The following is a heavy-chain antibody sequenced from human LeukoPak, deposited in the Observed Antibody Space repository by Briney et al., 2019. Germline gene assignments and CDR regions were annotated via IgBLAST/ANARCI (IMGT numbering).Heavy chain of an antibody. Sequence: ASVKVSCKASGYTFTNYWIQWVRQAPGQGLEWMGLINPDGGSTAYAHRLQGRVIMTRDTSTSTAYMDLSSLRSEDTAVYHCARAPRNSSTTLDFWGQGTLVTISS. CDR1: GYTFTNYW. CDR3: ARAPRNSSTTLDF. D-gene: IGHD6-13*01. J-gene: IGHJ4*02. CDR2: INPDGGST. V-gene: IGHV1-46*04.